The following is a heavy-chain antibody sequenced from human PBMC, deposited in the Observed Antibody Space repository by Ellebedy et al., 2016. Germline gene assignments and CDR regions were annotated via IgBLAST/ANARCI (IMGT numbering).Heavy chain of an antibody. CDR2: IFYSGST. V-gene: IGHV4-39*07. CDR1: GGSISSGRYY. CDR3: ARENDAFDI. J-gene: IGHJ3*02. Sequence: SETLSLTXSVSGGSISSGRYYWGWVRQPPGKGLEWLGSIFYSGSTYYNESLKSRVTLSVDTSKNQLSLKLNSVNAADTAVYFCARENDAFDIWGQGTMVTVSS.